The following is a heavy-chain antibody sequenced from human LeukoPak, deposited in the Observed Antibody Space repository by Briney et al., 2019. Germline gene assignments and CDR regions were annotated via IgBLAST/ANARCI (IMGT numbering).Heavy chain of an antibody. Sequence: PSETLSLTCAVYGGSFSGYYWSWIRQPPGKGLEWIGEINHSGSTNYNPSLESRVTISVDTSKNQFSLKLSSVTAADTAVYYCARGRGYSYGPRPFFDYWGQGTLVTVSS. CDR2: INHSGST. CDR3: ARGRGYSYGPRPFFDY. D-gene: IGHD5-18*01. J-gene: IGHJ4*02. V-gene: IGHV4-34*01. CDR1: GGSFSGYY.